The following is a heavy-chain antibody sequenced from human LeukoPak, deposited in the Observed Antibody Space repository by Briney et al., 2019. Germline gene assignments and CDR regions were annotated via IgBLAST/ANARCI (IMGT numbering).Heavy chain of an antibody. J-gene: IGHJ5*02. CDR2: IIPIFRP. Sequence: ASVKVSCKASGGTLSSYAINWVRQAPGQGLEWMGSIIPIFRPNYAQKFQGRVTITADKSTSTAYMELSSLRSDDTAVYYCARERFTITFGGVIVGGNWFDPWGQGTLVTVSS. D-gene: IGHD3-16*02. CDR3: ARERFTITFGGVIVGGNWFDP. V-gene: IGHV1-69*04. CDR1: GGTLSSYA.